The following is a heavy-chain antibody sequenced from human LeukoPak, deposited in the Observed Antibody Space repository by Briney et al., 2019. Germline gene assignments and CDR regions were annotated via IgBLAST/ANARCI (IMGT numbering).Heavy chain of an antibody. J-gene: IGHJ3*02. Sequence: GGSLRLSCAASGFTFSDYEMNWVRQTPGKGLEWVSYISSSGSTIYYADSVKGRFTISRDNAKNSLTLQMNSLRAEDTAVYYCARAGLGDNGAFDIWGQGTMVTVSS. V-gene: IGHV3-48*03. CDR1: GFTFSDYE. CDR3: ARAGLGDNGAFDI. CDR2: ISSSGSTI. D-gene: IGHD2-21*01.